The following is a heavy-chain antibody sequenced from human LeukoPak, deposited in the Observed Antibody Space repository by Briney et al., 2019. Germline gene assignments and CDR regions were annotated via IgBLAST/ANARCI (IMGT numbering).Heavy chain of an antibody. J-gene: IGHJ4*02. CDR3: EXXXFDF. V-gene: IGHV7-4-1*02. CDR2: INTNIGNP. Sequence: KXSGYIFTDYDITWVRQAPGQGLEWMGWINTNIGNPTYAQDFIGRVVFSLDTSVSTAYVQMSGLRAKDTAVYYCEXXXFDFWGXGXPVTVSS. CDR1: GYIFTDYD.